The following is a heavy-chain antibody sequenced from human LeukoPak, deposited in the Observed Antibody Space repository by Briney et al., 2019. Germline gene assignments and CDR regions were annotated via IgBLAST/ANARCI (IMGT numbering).Heavy chain of an antibody. CDR2: ISSSSSYI. D-gene: IGHD3-10*01. Sequence: GGSLRLSCAASGFTFSSYSMNWVRQAPGKGLEWASPISSSSSYIYYADSVKGRFTISRDNAKNSLYLQMNSLRAEDTAVYYCARDRPDDYGSGGFDPWRQGTLVTVST. V-gene: IGHV3-21*01. CDR3: ARDRPDDYGSGGFDP. J-gene: IGHJ5*02. CDR1: GFTFSSYS.